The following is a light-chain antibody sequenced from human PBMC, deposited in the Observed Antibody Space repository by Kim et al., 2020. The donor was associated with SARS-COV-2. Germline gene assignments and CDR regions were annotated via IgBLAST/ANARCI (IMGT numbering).Light chain of an antibody. J-gene: IGKJ1*01. Sequence: APGDRATLFCRASQTIGSSYLTWYRQKPGQAPSILIYAASSRATGIPDRFSGSGSGTDFTLTISRLEPEDFAVYYCQQYGSSPWTFGQGTKVDIK. CDR1: QTIGSSY. V-gene: IGKV3-20*01. CDR2: AAS. CDR3: QQYGSSPWT.